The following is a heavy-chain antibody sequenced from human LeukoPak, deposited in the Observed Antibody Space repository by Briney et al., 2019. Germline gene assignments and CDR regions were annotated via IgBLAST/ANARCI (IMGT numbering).Heavy chain of an antibody. CDR2: IKQDGSEK. J-gene: IGHJ4*02. D-gene: IGHD3-10*01. CDR3: ARYYYGSGSSPFDY. V-gene: IGHV3-7*04. CDR1: GFTFSSYL. Sequence: PGGSLRLSCAASGFTFSSYLMSWVRQAPGKGLEWVANIKQDGSEKYYVDSVKGRFTISRDNAKNSLYLQMNSLRAEDTAVYYCARYYYGSGSSPFDYWGQGTLVTVSS.